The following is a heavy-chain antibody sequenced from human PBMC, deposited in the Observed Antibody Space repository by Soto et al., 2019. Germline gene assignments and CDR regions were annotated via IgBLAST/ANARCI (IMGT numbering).Heavy chain of an antibody. CDR2: MTSDSKTI. CDR3: TRGVSYGFDF. D-gene: IGHD3-10*01. CDR1: GFNFNIYS. V-gene: IGHV3-48*01. Sequence: EVLLVESGGALVQAWGALRRSCVASGFNFNIYSMNWVRQAPGKGLEWGSYMTSDSKTIHYADSVKGRFTISRENAKNSVFLQMNSLRGEDTAVEYCTRGVSYGFDFWGQGTMVTVSS. J-gene: IGHJ3*01.